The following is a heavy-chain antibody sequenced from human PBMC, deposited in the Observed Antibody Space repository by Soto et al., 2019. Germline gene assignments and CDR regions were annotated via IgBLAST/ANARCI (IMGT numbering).Heavy chain of an antibody. CDR3: AREGTALYYDLLTGYYPFNDY. CDR2: ISAYNGNT. CDR1: GYTFTSYG. D-gene: IGHD3-9*01. V-gene: IGHV1-18*04. J-gene: IGHJ4*01. Sequence: SSVKVSCKASGYTFTSYGISWVRQAPGQGLEWMGWISAYNGNTNYAQKLQGRVTMTTDTSTSTTNMELRSLRSDDTAVYYCAREGTALYYDLLTGYYPFNDYWG.